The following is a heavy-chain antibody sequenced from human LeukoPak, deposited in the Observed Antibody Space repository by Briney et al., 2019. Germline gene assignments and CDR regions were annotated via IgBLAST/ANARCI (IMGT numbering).Heavy chain of an antibody. J-gene: IGHJ4*02. CDR3: ARENYDSSGYQEFDY. CDR2: IRSKANSYAT. Sequence: GGSLRLSCAASGFTFSGSAMHWVRQASGKGLEWVGRIRSKANSYATAYAVSVKGRFTISRDDSKNTAYLQMNSLKTEDTAVYYCARENYDSSGYQEFDYWGQGTLVTVSS. V-gene: IGHV3-73*01. CDR1: GFTFSGSA. D-gene: IGHD3-22*01.